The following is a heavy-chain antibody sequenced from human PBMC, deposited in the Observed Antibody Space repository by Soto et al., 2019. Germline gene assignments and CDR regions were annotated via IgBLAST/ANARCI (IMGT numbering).Heavy chain of an antibody. J-gene: IGHJ6*02. CDR2: IIPIFGTA. CDR3: ASPAKDGYNPYYYYGMDV. Sequence: SVKVSCKASGGTFSSYAISWVRQAPGQGLEWMGGIIPIFGTANYAQKFQGRVTITADESTSTAYMELSSLRSEDTAVYYCASPAKDGYNPYYYYGMDVWGQGTTVTVSS. D-gene: IGHD5-12*01. V-gene: IGHV1-69*13. CDR1: GGTFSSYA.